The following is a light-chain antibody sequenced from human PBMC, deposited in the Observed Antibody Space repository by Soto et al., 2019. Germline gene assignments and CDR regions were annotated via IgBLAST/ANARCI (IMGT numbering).Light chain of an antibody. J-gene: IGLJ1*01. CDR2: GNS. CDR3: QSYDSSLSALYV. Sequence: QSVLTQPPSVSGAPGQRVTISCTGSSSNIGAGYEVHWYQQLPGTAPKLLIYGNSNRPSGVPDRFSGSKSGTSASLAITGLRAEDEADYYCQSYDSSLSALYVFGTGTKVTVL. V-gene: IGLV1-40*01. CDR1: SSNIGAGYE.